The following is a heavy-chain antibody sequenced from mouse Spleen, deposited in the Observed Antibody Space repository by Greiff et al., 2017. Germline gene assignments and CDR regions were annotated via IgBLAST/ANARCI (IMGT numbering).Heavy chain of an antibody. Sequence: EVMLVESGGGLVQPGGSLSLSCAASGFTFTDYYMSWVRQPPGKALEWLGFIRNKANGYTTEYSASVKGRFTISRDNSQSILYLQMNALRAEDSATYYCASPSRATFLYAMDYWGQGTLVTVSA. J-gene: IGHJ3*01. CDR2: IRNKANGYTT. CDR1: GFTFTDYY. V-gene: IGHV7-3*01. D-gene: IGHD3-1*01. CDR3: ASPSRATFLYAMDY.